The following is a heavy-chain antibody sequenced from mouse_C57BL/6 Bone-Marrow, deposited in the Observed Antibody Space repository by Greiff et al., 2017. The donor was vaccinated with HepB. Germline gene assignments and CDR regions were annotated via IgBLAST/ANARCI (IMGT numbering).Heavy chain of an antibody. CDR1: GYTFTSDW. V-gene: IGHV1-55*01. CDR3: ARDGSSPYYAMGY. Sequence: QVQLQQPGAELVKPGASVKMSCKATGYTFTSDWISWVKQRPGQVNEWSGDIYPDSGSNNYNEKFKSKATLTGDTSSSSAYMQLSSLTSEDSAVYYCARDGSSPYYAMGYWGQGTSVTVSS. CDR2: IYPDSGSN. D-gene: IGHD1-1*01. J-gene: IGHJ4*01.